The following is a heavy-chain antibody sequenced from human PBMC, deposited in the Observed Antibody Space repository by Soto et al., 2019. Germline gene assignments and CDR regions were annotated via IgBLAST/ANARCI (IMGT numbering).Heavy chain of an antibody. V-gene: IGHV2-5*02. CDR3: AHSPYPSSSYYFDY. D-gene: IGHD6-6*01. Sequence: QITLKESGPTLVKPTQTLTLTCTFTGFSLSTSGVGVGWIRQPPGKALEWLALIYWDDDKRDSPSLKSRLTITQDTPKNQVVLTMTNMDPVDTATYYCAHSPYPSSSYYFDYWGQGTLVTVSS. J-gene: IGHJ4*02. CDR2: IYWDDDK. CDR1: GFSLSTSGVG.